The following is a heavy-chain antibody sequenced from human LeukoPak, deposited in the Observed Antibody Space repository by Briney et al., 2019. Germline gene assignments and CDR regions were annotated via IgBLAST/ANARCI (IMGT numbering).Heavy chain of an antibody. D-gene: IGHD4-17*01. V-gene: IGHV4-59*12. J-gene: IGHJ2*01. CDR2: IYYSGST. CDR1: GGSISSYY. CDR3: ARDASVTTYDWYFDL. Sequence: SETLSLTCTVSGGSISSYYWSWIRQPSGKGLEWIGYIYYSGSTNYNPSLKSRVTISVDTSKNQFSLKLSSVTAADTAVYYCARDASVTTYDWYFDLWGRGTLVTVSS.